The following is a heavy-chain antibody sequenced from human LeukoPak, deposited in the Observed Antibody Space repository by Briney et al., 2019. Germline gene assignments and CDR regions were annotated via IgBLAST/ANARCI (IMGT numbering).Heavy chain of an antibody. J-gene: IGHJ4*02. V-gene: IGHV3-66*01. Sequence: GGSLRLSCAASGFTVSSNYMSWVRQAPGKGLEWVSVIYSGGSTYYADSVKGRFTISRDNSKNTLYLQVNSLRAEDTAVYYCARGGGSSWDYHFDYWGQGTLVTVSS. D-gene: IGHD6-13*01. CDR3: ARGGGSSWDYHFDY. CDR2: IYSGGST. CDR1: GFTVSSNY.